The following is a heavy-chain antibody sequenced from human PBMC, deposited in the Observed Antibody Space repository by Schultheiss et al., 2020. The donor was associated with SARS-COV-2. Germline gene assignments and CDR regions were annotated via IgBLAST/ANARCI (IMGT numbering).Heavy chain of an antibody. D-gene: IGHD3-22*01. CDR1: GGSFSGYY. CDR2: IYYSGST. Sequence: TLSLTCAVYGGSFSGYYWSWIRQHPGKGLEWIGYIYYSGSTYYNPSLKSRVTISVDTSKNQFSLKLSSVTAADTALYYCARDFSGYSNFDYWGQGTLVTVSS. V-gene: IGHV4-31*11. J-gene: IGHJ4*02. CDR3: ARDFSGYSNFDY.